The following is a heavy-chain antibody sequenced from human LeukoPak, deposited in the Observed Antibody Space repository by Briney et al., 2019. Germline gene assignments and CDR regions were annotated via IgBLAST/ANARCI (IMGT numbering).Heavy chain of an antibody. V-gene: IGHV3-30*18. J-gene: IGHJ3*02. CDR1: GFTFSSYG. D-gene: IGHD3-9*01. Sequence: GGSLRLSCAASGFTFSSYGMHWVRQAPGKGLEWVAVISYDGSNKYYADSVKGRFTISRDNSKNTLYLQMNSLRAEDTAVYYCAKGRYFDWLSDDAFDIWGQGTMVTVSS. CDR3: AKGRYFDWLSDDAFDI. CDR2: ISYDGSNK.